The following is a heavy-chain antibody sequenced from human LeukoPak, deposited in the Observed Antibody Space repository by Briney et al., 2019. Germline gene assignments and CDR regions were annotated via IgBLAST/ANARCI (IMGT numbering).Heavy chain of an antibody. CDR1: GVTFSSHS. V-gene: IGHV3-30*03. CDR3: AIGGYYDSRDGAFDI. Sequence: GGSLRLSCAASGVTFSSHSMHWVRQAPGKGLEWVAVISYDGSNKYYADSVKGRFTISRDNSKNTLYLQMNSLRAEDTAVYYCAIGGYYDSRDGAFDIWGQGTMVTVSS. J-gene: IGHJ3*02. D-gene: IGHD3-22*01. CDR2: ISYDGSNK.